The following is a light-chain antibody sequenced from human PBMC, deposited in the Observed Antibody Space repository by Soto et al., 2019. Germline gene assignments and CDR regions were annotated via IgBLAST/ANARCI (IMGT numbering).Light chain of an antibody. J-gene: IGLJ1*01. CDR2: DVS. V-gene: IGLV2-14*01. Sequence: QSALTQPASVSGSPGQSITISCTGTSSDVGGYNYVSWYQQHPGKAPKLMIYDVSNRPSGVSNRFSGSKSGNTASLTISGIHAEDEADYYCSSYTSSTDGFGTGTKLTVL. CDR3: SSYTSSTDG. CDR1: SSDVGGYNY.